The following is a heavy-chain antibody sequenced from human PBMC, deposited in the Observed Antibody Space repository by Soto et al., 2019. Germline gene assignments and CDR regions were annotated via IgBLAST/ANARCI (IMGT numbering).Heavy chain of an antibody. CDR2: LHQTGRT. D-gene: IGHD3-9*01. Sequence: SETLSLTCTVSGGSISDYYWGWIRQSPQKGLEWIGYLHQTGRTEHNPSLRSRVTMSLDTAKNQLSLKLSSVTAADTAVYYCTSLFYDSLTGYDLDYWGQGTRVNVAS. V-gene: IGHV4-59*01. CDR1: GGSISDYY. CDR3: TSLFYDSLTGYDLDY. J-gene: IGHJ4*02.